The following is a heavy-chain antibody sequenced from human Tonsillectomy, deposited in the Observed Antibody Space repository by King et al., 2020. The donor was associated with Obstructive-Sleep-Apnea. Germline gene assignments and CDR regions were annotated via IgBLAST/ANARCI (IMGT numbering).Heavy chain of an antibody. CDR2: IYWDDDK. D-gene: IGHD4-23*01. V-gene: IGHV2-5*02. J-gene: IGHJ3*02. CDR3: AHMATVGAFDM. CDR1: GFSLTTGGVS. Sequence: ITLKESGPTLVKPTQTLTVTCSFSGFSLTTGGVSVGWIRQPPGKALEWLALIYWDDDKRYRPSLKSRLTITKDISKNQVVLTMTTMDPVDTATYYCAHMATVGAFDMWGQGTMVTV.